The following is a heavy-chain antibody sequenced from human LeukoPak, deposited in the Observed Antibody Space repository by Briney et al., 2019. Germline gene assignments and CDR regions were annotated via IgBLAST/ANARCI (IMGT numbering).Heavy chain of an antibody. D-gene: IGHD6-19*01. CDR2: IKSKTDGGTT. CDR3: TTQIRPKQWLQGDAFDI. J-gene: IGHJ3*02. CDR1: GFTFSNAW. Sequence: PGGSLRLSCAASGFTFSNAWMSWVRQAPGKGLEWVGRIKSKTDGGTTDYAAPVKGRFTISRDDSKNTLYLQMNSLKTEDTAVYYCTTQIRPKQWLQGDAFDIWGQGTTVTVSS. V-gene: IGHV3-15*01.